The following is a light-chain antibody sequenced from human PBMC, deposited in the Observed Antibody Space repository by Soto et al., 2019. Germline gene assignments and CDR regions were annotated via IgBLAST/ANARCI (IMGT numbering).Light chain of an antibody. J-gene: IGLJ1*01. CDR1: SCAVGSYRF. Sequence: QSALTQPASVSGSPGQSITISCTGSSCAVGSYRFVSWYQHHPGKVPKLIIYEGSKRPSGVSNRFSGSEPGNTASLTISGLQAEDEADYYCCSSAPSRTFVFGTGTKVTVL. CDR2: EGS. CDR3: CSSAPSRTFV. V-gene: IGLV2-23*01.